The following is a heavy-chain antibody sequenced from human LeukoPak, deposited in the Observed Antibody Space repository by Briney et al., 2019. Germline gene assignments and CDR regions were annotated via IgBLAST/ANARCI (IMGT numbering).Heavy chain of an antibody. J-gene: IGHJ4*02. CDR1: GFTVGNNY. CDR3: ARGPSDYHNT. D-gene: IGHD4-17*01. Sequence: GGSLRLSCAASGFTVGNNYLSWVRQAPGKGLECVSIIYSGGSTYYADSVKGRFTISRDNSKNTLYLQMNSLRAEDTAVYYCARGPSDYHNTGGQGTLVTVSS. V-gene: IGHV3-66*01. CDR2: IYSGGST.